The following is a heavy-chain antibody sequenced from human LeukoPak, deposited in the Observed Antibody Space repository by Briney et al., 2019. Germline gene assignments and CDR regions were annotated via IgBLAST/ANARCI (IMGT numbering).Heavy chain of an antibody. J-gene: IGHJ2*01. CDR3: ARSGASSGSHWYFDL. CDR2: INPSGGST. V-gene: IGHV1-46*01. Sequence: ASVKVSCKASGYTFTSYYMHWVRQAPGQVLEWVGVINPSGGSTGYAQSFQGRVTIIRDTSTSTVSMELSSLRFEDTAVYYCARSGASSGSHWYFDLWGRGTLVTVSS. D-gene: IGHD3-22*01. CDR1: GYTFTSYY.